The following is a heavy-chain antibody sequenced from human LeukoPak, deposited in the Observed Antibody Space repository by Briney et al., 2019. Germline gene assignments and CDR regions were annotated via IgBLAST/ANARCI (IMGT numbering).Heavy chain of an antibody. V-gene: IGHV1-2*02. CDR1: GYTFTDYY. D-gene: IGHD5-12*01. CDR3: AVPGGWLRTPTLSY. Sequence: GASVKVSCKASGYTFTDYYMHWVRQAPGQGLEWMGWINPNSGGTNYAQKFRGRVTMTRDTSISTAYMELSRLRSDDTAVYYCAVPGGWLRTPTLSYWGQGTLVTVSS. CDR2: INPNSGGT. J-gene: IGHJ4*02.